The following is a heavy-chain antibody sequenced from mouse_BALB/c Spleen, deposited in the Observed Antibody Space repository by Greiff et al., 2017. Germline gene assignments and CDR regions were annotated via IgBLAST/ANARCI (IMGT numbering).Heavy chain of an antibody. J-gene: IGHJ4*01. CDR2: IYPYNGGT. V-gene: IGHV1S29*02. Sequence: VQLKESGPELVKPGASVKISCKASGYTFTDYNMHWVQQSHGKSLEWIGYIYPYNGGTGYNQKFKSKATLTVDNSSSTAYMELRSLTSEDSAVYYCARGGIYYGYAMDYWGQGTSVTVSA. CDR3: ARGGIYYGYAMDY. CDR1: GYTFTDYN. D-gene: IGHD2-1*01.